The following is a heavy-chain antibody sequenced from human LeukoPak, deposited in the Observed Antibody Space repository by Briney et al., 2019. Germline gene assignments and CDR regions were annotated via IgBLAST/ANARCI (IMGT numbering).Heavy chain of an antibody. CDR1: GGSISSSSYY. J-gene: IGHJ3*02. Sequence: KASETLSLTCTVSGGSISSSSYYWGWIRQPPGKGLEWIGSIYHSGSTYYNPSLKSRVTISVDTSKNQFSLKLSSVTAADTAVYYCARAYYGSGTGDAFDIWGQGTMVTVSS. CDR3: ARAYYGSGTGDAFDI. D-gene: IGHD3-10*01. CDR2: IYHSGST. V-gene: IGHV4-39*07.